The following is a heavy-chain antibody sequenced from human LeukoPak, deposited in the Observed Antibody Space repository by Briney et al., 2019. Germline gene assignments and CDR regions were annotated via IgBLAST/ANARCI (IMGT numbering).Heavy chain of an antibody. Sequence: GESLKISCATSGYRFTNYWIGWVRQMPGKGLEFMGIINPGDSDTRYSPSLQGQVTISADKSFSTAYLQFHSLKASDTAMYYCARHATTGFTVNRFVPWGQGTLVTVCS. D-gene: IGHD1-26*01. CDR3: ARHATTGFTVNRFVP. J-gene: IGHJ5*02. CDR1: GYRFTNYW. V-gene: IGHV5-51*01. CDR2: INPGDSDT.